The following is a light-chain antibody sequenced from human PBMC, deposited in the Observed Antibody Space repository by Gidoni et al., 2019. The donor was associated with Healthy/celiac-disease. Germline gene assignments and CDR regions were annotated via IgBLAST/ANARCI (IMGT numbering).Light chain of an antibody. CDR2: GAS. V-gene: IGKV3-20*01. CDR3: QQYGSSSWT. Sequence: EIVLTQSPGTLSLSPGARATLSCRDSQSVSSSYLAWYQQKPGQAPRLLIYGASSRATGIPDRYSGSGSGTDFTLTISRLEPEDFAVYYFQQYGSSSWTFGQGTKVEIK. J-gene: IGKJ1*01. CDR1: QSVSSSY.